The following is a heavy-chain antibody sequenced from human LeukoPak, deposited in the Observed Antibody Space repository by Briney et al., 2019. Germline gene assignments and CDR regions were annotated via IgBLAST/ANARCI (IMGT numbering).Heavy chain of an antibody. Sequence: PSQTLALTCTVSGGSISSGGYYWTWIRQPPGKGLEWIGYISHSGSPYYNPSLKTRVTISADRSNNQFSLKLSSVTAADTAVYYCARDRGDYDTFFDYWGQGTLVTVSS. V-gene: IGHV4-30-2*01. J-gene: IGHJ4*02. CDR3: ARDRGDYDTFFDY. CDR2: ISHSGSP. D-gene: IGHD3-9*01. CDR1: GGSISSGGYY.